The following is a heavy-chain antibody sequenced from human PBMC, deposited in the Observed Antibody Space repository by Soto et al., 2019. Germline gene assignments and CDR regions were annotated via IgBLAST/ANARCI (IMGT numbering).Heavy chain of an antibody. CDR1: GYTFTSYY. V-gene: IGHV1-46*01. CDR2: INPSGGST. D-gene: IGHD2-2*01. Sequence: ASVKVSCKASGYTFTSYYMHWVRQAPGQGLEWMGIINPSGGSTSYAQKFQGRVTMTRDTSTSTVYMELSSLRSEDTAAYYCARDGGILLVPAAMGLGEYYYGMEVWG. CDR3: ARDGGILLVPAAMGLGEYYYGMEV. J-gene: IGHJ6*02.